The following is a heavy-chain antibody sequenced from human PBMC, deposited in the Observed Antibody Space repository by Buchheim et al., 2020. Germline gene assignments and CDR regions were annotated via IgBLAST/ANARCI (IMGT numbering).Heavy chain of an antibody. V-gene: IGHV3-74*01. Sequence: EVQLVESGGGLVQPRGSLTLSCAASGFTFATSWMHWVRQVPGKGLVWVSRINTDGSDPSYAASVKGRFTISRDNAKNTLYLQMNSLRAEDTAVYYCAREVRGRAYFDNWGQGTL. CDR2: INTDGSDP. CDR1: GFTFATSW. J-gene: IGHJ4*02. CDR3: AREVRGRAYFDN.